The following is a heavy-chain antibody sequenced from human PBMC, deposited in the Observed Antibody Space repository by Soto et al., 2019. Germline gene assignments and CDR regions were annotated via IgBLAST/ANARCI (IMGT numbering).Heavy chain of an antibody. CDR2: IYYRGNT. D-gene: IGHD3-10*01. CDR3: ARHNYGSGSTYFDY. V-gene: IGHV4-59*08. J-gene: IGHJ4*02. Sequence: PSETLSLTCTVSGGSIGTYYWSWIRQPPGKGLEWIGYIYYRGNTDYNPSLKSRVTISVDTSKNQFSLKLNSMTAADTAVYYCARHNYGSGSTYFDYWGQGTLVTVSS. CDR1: GGSIGTYY.